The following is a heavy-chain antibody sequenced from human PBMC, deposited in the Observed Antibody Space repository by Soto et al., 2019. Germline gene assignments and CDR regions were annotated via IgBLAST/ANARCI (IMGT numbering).Heavy chain of an antibody. Sequence: QVQLVQSGAEVKKPGASVKVSCKASGSTVTSYCSSWVRQAPGQGLEWLGWISAYNGNTNYAQKIQGRVTMTTDTSTSTAYMELRSLRSDDTAVYYCARGMLVGYDFWSGSPDFDYWGQGTLVTVSS. V-gene: IGHV1-18*01. J-gene: IGHJ4*02. CDR3: ARGMLVGYDFWSGSPDFDY. D-gene: IGHD3-3*01. CDR1: GSTVTSYC. CDR2: ISAYNGNT.